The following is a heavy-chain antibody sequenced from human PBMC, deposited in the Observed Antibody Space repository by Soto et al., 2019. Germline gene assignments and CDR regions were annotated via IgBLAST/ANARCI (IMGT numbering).Heavy chain of an antibody. Sequence: QVQLVESGGGVVQPGRSLRLSCAASGFTFSDHAMHWVRQAPGKGLEWVAVISFDGNNKYYADSVKGPFSISRDNSKDTLYLQLNSLRAEDTALYYCARDIAVPGTTGGAIDIWGQGTLVTVSS. CDR1: GFTFSDHA. CDR3: ARDIAVPGTTGGAIDI. D-gene: IGHD1-1*01. CDR2: ISFDGNNK. J-gene: IGHJ3*02. V-gene: IGHV3-30-3*01.